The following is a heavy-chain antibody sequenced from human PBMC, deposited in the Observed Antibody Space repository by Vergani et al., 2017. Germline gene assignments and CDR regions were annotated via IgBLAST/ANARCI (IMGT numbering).Heavy chain of an antibody. CDR3: ARDFVSDY. Sequence: QVQLVESGGGLVKPGGSLRLSCAASGFTFSSYGMHWVRQAPGKGLEWVAVISYDGSNKYYADSVKGRFTISRDNSKNTLYLQMNSLRAEDTAVYYCARDFVSDYWGQGTLVTVSS. J-gene: IGHJ4*02. CDR1: GFTFSSYG. V-gene: IGHV3-30*03. D-gene: IGHD3-16*02. CDR2: ISYDGSNK.